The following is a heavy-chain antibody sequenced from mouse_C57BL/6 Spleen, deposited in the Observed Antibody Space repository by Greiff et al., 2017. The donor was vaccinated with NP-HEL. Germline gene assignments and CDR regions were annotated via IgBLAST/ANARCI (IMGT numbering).Heavy chain of an antibody. J-gene: IGHJ3*01. V-gene: IGHV1-22*01. CDR3: ARAYGSSYEGFAY. Sequence: VQLQQSGPELVKPGASVKMSCKASGYTFTDYNMHWVKQSHGKSLEWIGDINPNNGGTSYNQKFKGKATLTVNKSSSTAYMELRSLTSEDSAVYYCARAYGSSYEGFAYWGQGTLVTVSA. CDR2: INPNNGGT. CDR1: GYTFTDYN. D-gene: IGHD1-1*01.